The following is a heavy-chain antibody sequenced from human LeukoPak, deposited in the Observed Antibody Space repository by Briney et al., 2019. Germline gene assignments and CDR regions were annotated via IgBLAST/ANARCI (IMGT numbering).Heavy chain of an antibody. CDR2: IYYSGST. Sequence: PSETLSLTCTVSGGSISTYYWSWIRQPPGKGLEWIGYIYYSGSTYYNPSLKSRVTISVDTSKNQFSLKLSSVTAADTAVYYCATTSSGWYEDYWGQGTLVTVSS. J-gene: IGHJ4*02. D-gene: IGHD6-19*01. CDR3: ATTSSGWYEDY. V-gene: IGHV4-59*08. CDR1: GGSISTYY.